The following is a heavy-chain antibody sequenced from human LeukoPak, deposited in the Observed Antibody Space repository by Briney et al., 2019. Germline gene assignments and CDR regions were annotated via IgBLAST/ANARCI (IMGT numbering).Heavy chain of an antibody. J-gene: IGHJ4*02. V-gene: IGHV3-20*04. CDR1: GFTFDDYG. CDR2: INWNGGST. D-gene: IGHD2-2*01. CDR3: ARGIYCSSISCYSFNC. Sequence: GGSLRLSCAASGFTFDDYGMSWVRQAPGKGLERVSGINWNGGSTGYADSVKGRFTISRDNAKNSLYLQMNSLRAEDTALYYCARGIYCSSISCYSFNCSGEGTLVTVSS.